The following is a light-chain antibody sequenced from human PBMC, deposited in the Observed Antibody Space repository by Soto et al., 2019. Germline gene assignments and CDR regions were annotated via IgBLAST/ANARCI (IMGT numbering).Light chain of an antibody. CDR3: CSYAGSYTQV. J-gene: IGLJ1*01. Sequence: QSALTQPRSVSGSPGQSVTISCTGTSSDVGGYNYVSWYQQHPGKAPKLMIYDVSKRPSGVPDRFSGSKSGNTASLTISVIQAEDEADSYCCSYAGSYTQVFGTGTKVTVL. CDR2: DVS. V-gene: IGLV2-11*01. CDR1: SSDVGGYNY.